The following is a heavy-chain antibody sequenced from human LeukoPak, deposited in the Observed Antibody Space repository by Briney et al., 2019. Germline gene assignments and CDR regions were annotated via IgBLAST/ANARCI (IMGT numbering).Heavy chain of an antibody. CDR3: ASAGRSAIVVVPATIDY. D-gene: IGHD2-2*01. CDR1: GFTFSSYS. V-gene: IGHV3-21*01. CDR2: ISSSSSYI. J-gene: IGHJ4*02. Sequence: GGSLRLSYAASGFTFSSYSMNWVRQAPGKGLEWVSSISSSSSYIYYADSVKGRFTISRDNAKNSLYLQMNSLRAEDTAVYYCASAGRSAIVVVPATIDYWGQGTLVTVSS.